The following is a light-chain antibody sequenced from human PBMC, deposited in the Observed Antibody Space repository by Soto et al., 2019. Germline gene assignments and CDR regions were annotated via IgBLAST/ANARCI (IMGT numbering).Light chain of an antibody. J-gene: IGLJ2*01. CDR2: EVS. Sequence: QSVLTQPASVSGSPGQSITISCTGTSSDVGAYNFVSWYQQHPGKAPKLIFYEVSNRPPGLSDRFSGSKSGTTASLTISGLQAEDEADYFCSSYTTNKTLLFGGGTKPPS. V-gene: IGLV2-14*01. CDR3: SSYTTNKTLL. CDR1: SSDVGAYNF.